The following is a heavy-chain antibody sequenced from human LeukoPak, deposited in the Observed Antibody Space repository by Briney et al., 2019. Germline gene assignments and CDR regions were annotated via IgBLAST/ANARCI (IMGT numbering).Heavy chain of an antibody. V-gene: IGHV3-23*01. CDR1: GFTFSSYA. CDR3: AKDLWQQLYNYFDY. D-gene: IGHD6-13*01. Sequence: TGGSLRLSCAASGFTFSSYAMSWVRQAPGKGLEWVSAISGSGGSTYYADSVKGRFTISRDNSKNTLYLQMNNLRAEDTAIYYCAKDLWQQLYNYFDYWGQGTLVTVSS. CDR2: ISGSGGST. J-gene: IGHJ4*02.